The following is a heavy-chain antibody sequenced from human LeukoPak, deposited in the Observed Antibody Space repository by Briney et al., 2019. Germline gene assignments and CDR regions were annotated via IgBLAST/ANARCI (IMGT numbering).Heavy chain of an antibody. CDR2: INPSGGST. CDR3: AREGRNCSSTSCYETPYFDY. D-gene: IGHD2-2*01. CDR1: GGTFTSYY. V-gene: IGHV1-46*01. Sequence: EASVKVSCKASGGTFTSYYMHWVRQAPGQGLEWMGIINPSGGSTSYAQKFQGRVTMTRDMSTSTVYMELSSLRSEDTAVYYCAREGRNCSSTSCYETPYFDYWGQGTLVTVSS. J-gene: IGHJ4*02.